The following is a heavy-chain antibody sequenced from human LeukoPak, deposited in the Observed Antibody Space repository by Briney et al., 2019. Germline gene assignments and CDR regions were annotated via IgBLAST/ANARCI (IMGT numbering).Heavy chain of an antibody. CDR1: GYTFTSYG. D-gene: IGHD2-2*01. J-gene: IGHJ5*02. Sequence: ASVKVSCKASGYTFTSYGISWVRQAPGQGLEWMGWMSAYNGNTNYAQKLQGRVTMTTDTSTSTAYMELRSLRSDDTAVYYCAREYCSSTSCYESWFDPWGQGTLVTVSS. CDR2: MSAYNGNT. V-gene: IGHV1-18*01. CDR3: AREYCSSTSCYESWFDP.